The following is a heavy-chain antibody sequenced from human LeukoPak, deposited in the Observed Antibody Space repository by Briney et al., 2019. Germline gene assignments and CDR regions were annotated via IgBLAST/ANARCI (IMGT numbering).Heavy chain of an antibody. CDR1: GGSFSGYY. D-gene: IGHD4-17*01. J-gene: IGHJ6*02. V-gene: IGHV4-34*01. CDR2: INHSGST. CDR3: ARDTVTTGYYYYGMDV. Sequence: SEALSLTCAVYGGSFSGYYWSWIRQPPGKGLEWIGEINHSGSTNYNPSLKSRVTISVDTSKNQFSLKLSSVTAADTAVYYCARDTVTTGYYYYGMDVWGQGTTVTVSS.